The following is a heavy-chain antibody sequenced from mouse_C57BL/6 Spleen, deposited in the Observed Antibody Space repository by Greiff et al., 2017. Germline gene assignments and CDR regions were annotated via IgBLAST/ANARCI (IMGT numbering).Heavy chain of an antibody. Sequence: QVQLKASGAELVRPGTSVKMSCKASGYTFTNYWIGWAKQRPGHGLEWIGDIYPGGGYTNYNEKFKGKATLTADKSSSTAYMQFSSLTSEDSAIYYCVIYDDYEDYAMDYWGQGTSVTVSS. V-gene: IGHV1-63*01. D-gene: IGHD2-4*01. CDR3: VIYDDYEDYAMDY. CDR2: IYPGGGYT. CDR1: GYTFTNYW. J-gene: IGHJ4*01.